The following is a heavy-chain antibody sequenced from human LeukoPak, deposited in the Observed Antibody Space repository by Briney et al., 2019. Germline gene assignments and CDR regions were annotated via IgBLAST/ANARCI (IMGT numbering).Heavy chain of an antibody. CDR1: GYSISSGFH. D-gene: IGHD4-17*01. CDR3: ASLIRGSHGDYAYYYYYMDV. CDR2: IYYSGST. V-gene: IGHV4-38-2*01. Sequence: PSETLSLTCVVSGYSISSGFHWGWIRQPPGKGLEWLGGIYYSGSTSYNPSLKSRVTISVDTSKNQFSLKLSSVTAADTAVYYCASLIRGSHGDYAYYYYYMDVWGKGTTVTVSS. J-gene: IGHJ6*03.